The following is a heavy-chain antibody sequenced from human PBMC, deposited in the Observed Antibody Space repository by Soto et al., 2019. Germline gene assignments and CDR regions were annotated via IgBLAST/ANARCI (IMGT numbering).Heavy chain of an antibody. CDR2: ITESGGDT. J-gene: IGHJ6*02. CDR3: TRASSDRNHMEV. CDR1: GFTFGNFV. Sequence: GGSLRLSCAASGFTFGNFVMRWVRQTPGRGLEWVSTITESGGDTYYTDSVKGRFTISRDNSKNTLYLQMTSLRAEDTALYYCTRASSDRNHMEVWGPGTTVTVSS. V-gene: IGHV3-23*01.